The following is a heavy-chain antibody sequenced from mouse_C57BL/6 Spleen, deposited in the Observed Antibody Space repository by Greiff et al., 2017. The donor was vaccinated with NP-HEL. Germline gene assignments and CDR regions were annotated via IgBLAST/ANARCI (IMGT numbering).Heavy chain of an antibody. CDR2: INYDGSST. Sequence: EVKLEESEGGLVQPGSSMKLSCTASGFTFSDYYMAWVRQVPEKGLEWVANINYDGSSTYYLDSLKSRFIISRDNAKNILYLQMSRLKSEDTATYYCARDPITTVVAHWCFDDWGTGTTVTVSS. CDR3: ARDPITTVVAHWCFDD. V-gene: IGHV5-16*01. D-gene: IGHD1-1*01. CDR1: GFTFSDYY. J-gene: IGHJ1*03.